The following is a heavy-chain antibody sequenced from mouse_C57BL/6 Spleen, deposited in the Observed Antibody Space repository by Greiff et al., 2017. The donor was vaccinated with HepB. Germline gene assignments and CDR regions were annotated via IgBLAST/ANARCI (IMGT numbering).Heavy chain of an antibody. CDR1: GFTFSDYY. D-gene: IGHD3-1*01. CDR2: INYDGSST. V-gene: IGHV5-16*01. CDR3: ARETSGDWYFDV. Sequence: EVQLVESEGGLVQPGSSMKLSCTASGFTFSDYYMAWVRQVPEKGLEWVANINYDGSSTYYLDSLKSRFIISRDNAKNILYLQMSSLKSEDTATYYCARETSGDWYFDVWGTGTTVTVSS. J-gene: IGHJ1*03.